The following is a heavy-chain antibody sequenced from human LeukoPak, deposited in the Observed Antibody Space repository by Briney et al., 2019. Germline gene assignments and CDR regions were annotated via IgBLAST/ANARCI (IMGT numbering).Heavy chain of an antibody. V-gene: IGHV4-39*01. CDR3: ATGTGHYYYYYYMDV. Sequence: SETLSLTCTVSGGSISSSSYYWGWIRQPPGKGLEWIGSIYYSGSTYYNPSLKSRVTISVDTSKNQFSLKLSSVTAADTAIYYCATGTGHYYYYYYMDVWGKGTTVTVPS. D-gene: IGHD1-1*01. J-gene: IGHJ6*03. CDR1: GGSISSSSYY. CDR2: IYYSGST.